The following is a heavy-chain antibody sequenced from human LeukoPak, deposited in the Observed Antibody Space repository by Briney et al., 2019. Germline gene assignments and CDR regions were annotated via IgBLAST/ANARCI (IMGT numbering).Heavy chain of an antibody. CDR3: ARGDSSSWFSFGY. J-gene: IGHJ4*02. CDR2: ISYDGSNK. CDR1: GFTFSSYA. Sequence: GRSLRLSCAASGFTFSSYAMHWVRQAPGKGLEWVAVISYDGSNKYYADSVKGRFTISRDNSKNTLYLQMNSLRAEDTAVYYCARGDSSSWFSFGYWGQGTLVNVSS. D-gene: IGHD6-13*01. V-gene: IGHV3-30*04.